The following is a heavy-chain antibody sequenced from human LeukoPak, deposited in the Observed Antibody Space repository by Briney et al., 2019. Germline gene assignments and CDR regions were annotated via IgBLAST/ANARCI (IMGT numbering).Heavy chain of an antibody. V-gene: IGHV3-74*01. D-gene: IGHD2-15*01. Sequence: GGSLRLSCAASRFTFSSYWMHWVRQAPGKGLVWVSRINTDGSSTSYADSVKGRFTISRDNAKNSLYLQMNSLRAEDTAVYYCARGADGVSSNSRGWFDPWGQGTLVTVSP. CDR3: ARGADGVSSNSRGWFDP. CDR2: INTDGSST. CDR1: RFTFSSYW. J-gene: IGHJ5*02.